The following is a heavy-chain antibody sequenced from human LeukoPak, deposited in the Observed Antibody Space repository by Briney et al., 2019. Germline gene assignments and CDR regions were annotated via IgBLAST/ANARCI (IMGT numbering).Heavy chain of an antibody. CDR2: IRYDGSNK. J-gene: IGHJ4*02. CDR1: GFTFSSYG. Sequence: GGSLRLSCAASGFTFSSYGMHWVRQAPGKGLEWVAFIRYDGSNKYYADSVKGRLTVSRDNSKNTLYLQMNSLRAEDTAVYYCARERVDRITMIVVFDYWGQGTLVTVSS. V-gene: IGHV3-30*02. D-gene: IGHD3-22*01. CDR3: ARERVDRITMIVVFDY.